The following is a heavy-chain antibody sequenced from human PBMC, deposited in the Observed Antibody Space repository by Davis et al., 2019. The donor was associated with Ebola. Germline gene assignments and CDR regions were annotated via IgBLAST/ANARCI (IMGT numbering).Heavy chain of an antibody. CDR2: IIPILGIA. V-gene: IGHV1-69*04. CDR1: GYTFTSYA. Sequence: SVKVSCKASGYTFTSYAISWVRQAPGQGLEWMGRIIPILGIANYAQKFQGRVTITADKSTSTAYMELSSLRSEGTAVYYCARETGVDTAMAYKYYFDYWGQGTLVTVSS. CDR3: ARETGVDTAMAYKYYFDY. D-gene: IGHD5-18*01. J-gene: IGHJ4*02.